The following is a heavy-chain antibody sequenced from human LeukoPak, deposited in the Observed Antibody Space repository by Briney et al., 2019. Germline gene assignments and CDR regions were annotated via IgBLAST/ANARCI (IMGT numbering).Heavy chain of an antibody. V-gene: IGHV1-69*13. CDR2: IIPIFGTA. Sequence: SVKVSCKASGGTFSNYPITWVRQAPGQGLEWMGGIIPIFGTANYAQKLQGRLTITADESTTTAYMELSSLRSGDTAVYYCAREVNYYDSTAYSTFYFHYGMDVWGQGTSVTVSS. J-gene: IGHJ6*02. D-gene: IGHD3-22*01. CDR1: GGTFSNYP. CDR3: AREVNYYDSTAYSTFYFHYGMDV.